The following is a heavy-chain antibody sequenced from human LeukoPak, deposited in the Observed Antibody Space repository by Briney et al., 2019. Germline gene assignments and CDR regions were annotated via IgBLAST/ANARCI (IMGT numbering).Heavy chain of an antibody. CDR2: IETKYVGRST. CDR3: ATHREYRSIPTFHH. Sequence: GGTLRLSCAASGFTFNNAWMSWVRQAPGKGLEWVGRIETKYVGRSTDHAAPVKERFTISRHDSKKTLYLQVNSEKTEDTAVYYCATHREYRSIPTFHHWGQGILDSVS. D-gene: IGHD2/OR15-2a*01. CDR1: GFTFNNAW. V-gene: IGHV3-15*04. J-gene: IGHJ4*02.